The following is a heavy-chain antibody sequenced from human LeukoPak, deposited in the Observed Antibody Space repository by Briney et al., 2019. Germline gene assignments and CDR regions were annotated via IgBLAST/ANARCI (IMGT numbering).Heavy chain of an antibody. J-gene: IGHJ4*02. CDR2: ITGSGAST. CDR1: GFTFSSYA. D-gene: IGHD2-2*01. Sequence: GGSLRLSCAASGFTFSSYAMTWVRQAPGKGLEWVSSITGSGASTHYADSVKGRFTISRDNSKNTLYLQMDSLRDADTAVYHCAKEGKPNQPLPVLLYFDYWGQGTLVTVSS. V-gene: IGHV3-23*01. CDR3: AKEGKPNQPLPVLLYFDY.